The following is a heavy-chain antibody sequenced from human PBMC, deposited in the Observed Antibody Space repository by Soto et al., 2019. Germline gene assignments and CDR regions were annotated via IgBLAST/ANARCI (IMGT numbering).Heavy chain of an antibody. CDR2: ISYDGSSK. D-gene: IGHD2-15*01. CDR3: ARDGYCSGGSCYYYYGMDV. CDR1: GFTFSSYA. Sequence: QVQLVESGGGVVQPGRSLRLSCAASGFTFSSYAMHWVRQAPGKGLEWVAVISYDGSSKYYADSVKGRFTISRDNSKNTLYLQMNSLRAEDTAVYYCARDGYCSGGSCYYYYGMDVWGQGTTVTVSS. V-gene: IGHV3-30-3*01. J-gene: IGHJ6*02.